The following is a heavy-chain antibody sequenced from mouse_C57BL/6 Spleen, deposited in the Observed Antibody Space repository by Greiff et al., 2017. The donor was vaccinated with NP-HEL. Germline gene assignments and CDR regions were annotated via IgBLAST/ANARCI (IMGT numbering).Heavy chain of an antibody. J-gene: IGHJ4*01. CDR2: IDPENGDT. CDR1: GFNIKDDY. V-gene: IGHV14-4*01. D-gene: IGHD2-4*01. CDR3: THYDYDVGAMDY. Sequence: EVQLQQSGAELVRPGASVKLSCTASGFNIKDDYMHWVKQRPEQGLEWIGWIDPENGDTEYASKFQGKATITADTSSNTAYLQLSSLTSEDTAVYYCTHYDYDVGAMDYWGQGTSVTVSS.